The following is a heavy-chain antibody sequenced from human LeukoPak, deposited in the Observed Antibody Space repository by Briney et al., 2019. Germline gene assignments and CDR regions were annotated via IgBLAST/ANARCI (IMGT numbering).Heavy chain of an antibody. D-gene: IGHD4-17*01. V-gene: IGHV3-43D*03. J-gene: IGHJ4*02. CDR1: GFTFDDYA. CDR2: ITWDGGST. CDR3: ARRFDYGDYVDY. Sequence: GGSLRLSCAASGFTFDDYAMHWVRQASGKGLEWVSHITWDGGSTHYADSVEGRFTISRDNAKNSLYLQMNSLRAEDTALYYCARRFDYGDYVDYWGQGTLVTVSS.